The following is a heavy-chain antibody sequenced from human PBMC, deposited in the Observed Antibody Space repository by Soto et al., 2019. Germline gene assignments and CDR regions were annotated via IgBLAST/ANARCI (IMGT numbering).Heavy chain of an antibody. D-gene: IGHD3-22*01. CDR3: ARYDSSGYYWPYYYYGMDV. V-gene: IGHV1-69*13. Sequence: ASVKVSCKASGGSFRREAINWVRQAPGQGPEWMGGILPIFGTADYAQKFQGRVTITADVFTTTAYMELSSLRFEDTAVYYCARYDSSGYYWPYYYYGMDVWGQGTTVTVSS. CDR2: ILPIFGTA. CDR1: GGSFRREA. J-gene: IGHJ6*02.